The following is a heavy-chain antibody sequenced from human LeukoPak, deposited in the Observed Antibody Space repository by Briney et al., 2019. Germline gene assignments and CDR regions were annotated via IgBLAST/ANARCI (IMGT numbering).Heavy chain of an antibody. V-gene: IGHV7-4-1*02. J-gene: IGHJ1*01. CDR1: GYTFTRHA. D-gene: IGHD3-3*02. CDR2: INTNTGNP. CDR3: ARDIRVGPHFGYFLY. Sequence: ASVKVSCKASGYTFTRHAMNWVRQAPGQGLEWMGWINTNTGNPTYAQGFTGRFVFSLDTSVSTAYRQINTLQAEDTAVYYCARDIRVGPHFGYFLYWGQGTLVTVSS.